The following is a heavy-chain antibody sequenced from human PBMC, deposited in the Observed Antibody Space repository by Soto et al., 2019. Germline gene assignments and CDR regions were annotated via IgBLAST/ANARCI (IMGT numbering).Heavy chain of an antibody. CDR2: ISGSGGST. D-gene: IGHD3-10*01. V-gene: IGHV3-23*01. Sequence: GGSLRLSCAASGFTFSSYAMSWVRHAPGKGLEWVSAISGSGGSTYYADSVKGRFTISRDNSKNTLYLQMNSLRAEDTAVYYCAKDGTMVRGVIIGRWFDPWGQGTLVTVSS. CDR3: AKDGTMVRGVIIGRWFDP. J-gene: IGHJ5*02. CDR1: GFTFSSYA.